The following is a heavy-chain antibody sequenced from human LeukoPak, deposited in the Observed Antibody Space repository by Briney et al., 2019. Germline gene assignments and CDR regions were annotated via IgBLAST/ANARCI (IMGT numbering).Heavy chain of an antibody. V-gene: IGHV1-18*01. J-gene: IGHJ6*03. CDR3: ARAQTTYDILTGQHRPYYYYYMDV. D-gene: IGHD3-9*01. Sequence: ASVKVSCKASGYTFTSYGITWVRQAPGKGLEWMGWISAYNGNTNYAQKVQGRVTMTTDTSTSTAYMELRSLRSDDTAVYYCARAQTTYDILTGQHRPYYYYYMDVWGKGTTVTVSS. CDR1: GYTFTSYG. CDR2: ISAYNGNT.